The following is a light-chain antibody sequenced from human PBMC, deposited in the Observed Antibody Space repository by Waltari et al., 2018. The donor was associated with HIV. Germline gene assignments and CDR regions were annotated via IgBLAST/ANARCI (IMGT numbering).Light chain of an antibody. CDR2: DVN. V-gene: IGLV2-11*01. Sequence: QSALTQPRTVSGSPGQSVTISCTGTSSDVGAYNYLSWYQQHPGKAPKLMIYDVNKRPSGVPDRFSGSKSGNTASLTISGLQAEDEADYYCCSYAGSYTYVFGTGTKVTVL. J-gene: IGLJ1*01. CDR3: CSYAGSYTYV. CDR1: SSDVGAYNY.